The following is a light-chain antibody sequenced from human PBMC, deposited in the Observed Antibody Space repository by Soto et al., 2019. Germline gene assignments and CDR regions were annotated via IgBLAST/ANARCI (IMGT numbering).Light chain of an antibody. V-gene: IGKV1-33*01. CDR1: QGISKE. CDR2: GAS. CDR3: QQYRGLPLT. J-gene: IGKJ4*01. Sequence: DIQMTQSPSSLSASVGDRITISCQASQGISKELNWYQQRPGKGPELLIYGASNLHTGVPSRFSGSASTSGPGTHFSLTITALQPEDSATYYCQQYRGLPLTFGGGTKVEI.